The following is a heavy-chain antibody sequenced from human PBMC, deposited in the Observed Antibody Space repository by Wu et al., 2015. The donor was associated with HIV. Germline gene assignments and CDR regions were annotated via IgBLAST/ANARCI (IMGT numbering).Heavy chain of an antibody. D-gene: IGHD5-12*01. CDR2: INTYSGDT. CDR3: ARDRGGTSGYDWDFDY. CDR1: GYTFTGYQ. Sequence: QVQLLQSGAEVKKPGASVKVSCKASGYTFTGYQIIWARQAPGQGLEWMGWINTYSGDTKYAQKFQGRVTLTTDTSTRTAYMELRSLRSDDTAVYYCARDRGGTSGYDWDFDYWGQGTLVTVSS. V-gene: IGHV1-18*01. J-gene: IGHJ4*02.